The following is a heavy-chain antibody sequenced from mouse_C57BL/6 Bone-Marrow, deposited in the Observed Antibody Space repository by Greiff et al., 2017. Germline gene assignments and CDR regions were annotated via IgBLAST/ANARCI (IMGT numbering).Heavy chain of an antibody. CDR2: IYPGNSDT. V-gene: IGHV1-5*01. D-gene: IGHD1-1*01. CDR3: TRKTPYLLLSAWFAY. Sequence: EVQLQQSGTVLARPGASVKMSCKTSGYTFTSYWMHWVKQRPGQGLEWIGAIYPGNSDTSYNQKFKGKAKLTAVTSASTAYMELSSLTNEDSAVYYCTRKTPYLLLSAWFAYWGQGTLVTVSA. J-gene: IGHJ3*01. CDR1: GYTFTSYW.